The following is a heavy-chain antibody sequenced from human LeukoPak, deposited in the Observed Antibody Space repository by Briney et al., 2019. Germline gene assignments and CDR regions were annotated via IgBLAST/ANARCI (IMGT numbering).Heavy chain of an antibody. CDR1: RFTFINYS. D-gene: IGHD6-19*01. V-gene: IGHV3-23*01. Sequence: GGSLRLSCAASRFTFINYSMTWVRQAPGKGLEWVSAITGRGTFTDYADSVKGRFTISRDNSKNTLYLQMNSLRADDTAIYYCAKRSAESSGYFDSWGQGTLVTVSS. CDR2: ITGRGTFT. CDR3: AKRSAESSGYFDS. J-gene: IGHJ4*02.